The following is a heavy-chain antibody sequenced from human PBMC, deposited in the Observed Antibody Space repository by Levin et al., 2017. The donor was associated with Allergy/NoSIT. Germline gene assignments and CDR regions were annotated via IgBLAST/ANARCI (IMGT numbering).Heavy chain of an antibody. J-gene: IGHJ4*02. D-gene: IGHD3-22*01. Sequence: PSETLSLTCAVSGDSISSGGFSWNWIRQPPGKGLEWIGYIYHSGSTYYTPSLRSRVTISLDRSKNQFSLKLSSVTAADTAVYYCARSPYYYDSSGYYRVPLFDYWGQGTLVTVSS. V-gene: IGHV4-30-2*01. CDR3: ARSPYYYDSSGYYRVPLFDY. CDR2: IYHSGST. CDR1: GDSISSGGFS.